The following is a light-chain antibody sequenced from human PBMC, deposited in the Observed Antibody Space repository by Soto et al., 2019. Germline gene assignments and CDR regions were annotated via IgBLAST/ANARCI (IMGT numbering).Light chain of an antibody. CDR2: EVS. CDR3: SSYAGSNNFV. Sequence: QSVLTQPPSASGSPGQSVTISCTGTSSDVGGYNYVSWYQQHPGKAPKLMIYEVSERPSGVPDRFSGSKSSNTASLTVSRLQADDESYYYCSSYAGSNNFVFGTGTKVTVL. J-gene: IGLJ1*01. CDR1: SSDVGGYNY. V-gene: IGLV2-8*01.